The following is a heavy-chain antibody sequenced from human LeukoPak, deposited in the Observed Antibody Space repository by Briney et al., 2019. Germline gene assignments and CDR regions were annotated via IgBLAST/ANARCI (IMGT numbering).Heavy chain of an antibody. Sequence: ASVKVSCKASGYTFTSYYMHWARQAPGQGLEWMGIINPSGGSTSYAQKFQGRVTMTRDTSTSTVYMELSSLRSEDTAVYYCARDSIAVAGSSNWFDPWGQGTPVTVSS. V-gene: IGHV1-46*01. CDR3: ARDSIAVAGSSNWFDP. CDR2: INPSGGST. D-gene: IGHD6-19*01. CDR1: GYTFTSYY. J-gene: IGHJ5*02.